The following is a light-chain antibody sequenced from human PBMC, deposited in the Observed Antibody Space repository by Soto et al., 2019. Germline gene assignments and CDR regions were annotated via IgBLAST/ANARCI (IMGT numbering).Light chain of an antibody. Sequence: QPVLTQPPSASGTPGQRVTISCSGSSSNIGSNIVNWYQQVPGTAPKLLIYSNNQRPSGVPDRFSGSKSGTSASLAISGLQSEDEADYYCATWDDSLNGVVFGGGTKVTVL. J-gene: IGLJ2*01. CDR3: ATWDDSLNGVV. V-gene: IGLV1-44*01. CDR1: SSNIGSNI. CDR2: SNN.